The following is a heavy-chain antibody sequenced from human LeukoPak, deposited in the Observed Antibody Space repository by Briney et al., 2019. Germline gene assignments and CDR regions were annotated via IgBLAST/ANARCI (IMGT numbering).Heavy chain of an antibody. CDR3: ARDIRAFGSSGHMAFDP. CDR1: GYTFTGYY. CDR2: INPNSGGT. Sequence: ASVKVSCKASGYTFTGYYMHWVRQAPGQGLEWMGWINPNSGGTNYAQKFQGRVTITRYTSISTAYMVLSRLRSDDTAVYYCARDIRAFGSSGHMAFDPWGQGTLVTVSS. J-gene: IGHJ5*02. V-gene: IGHV1-2*02. D-gene: IGHD3-22*01.